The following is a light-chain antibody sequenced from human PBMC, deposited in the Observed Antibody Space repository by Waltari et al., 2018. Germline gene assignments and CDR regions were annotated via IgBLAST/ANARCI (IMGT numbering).Light chain of an antibody. V-gene: IGKV1-5*01. CDR2: DAS. CDR1: QSISDW. J-gene: IGKJ2*01. CDR3: QQYNDWST. Sequence: DIQMTQSPSTLSASVGDIVTIPCRASQSISDWLAWYQQKPGKAPKLLIYDASTLESGVPSRFSGSGSGTEFTLTISSLQPDDFATYCCQQYNDWSTFGQGTKLEI.